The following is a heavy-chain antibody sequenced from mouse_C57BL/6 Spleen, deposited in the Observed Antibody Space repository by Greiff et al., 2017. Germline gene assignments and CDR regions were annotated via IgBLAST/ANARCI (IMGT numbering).Heavy chain of an antibody. Sequence: EVQLVESGAELVKPGASVKLSCTASGFNIKDYYMHWVKQRTEQGLEWIGRIDPEDGETKYAPKFQGKATITADTSSNTAYLQLSSLTSEDTAVYYCARITTVVATGPLYAMDYWGQGTSVTVSS. CDR2: IDPEDGET. D-gene: IGHD1-1*01. J-gene: IGHJ4*01. V-gene: IGHV14-2*01. CDR3: ARITTVVATGPLYAMDY. CDR1: GFNIKDYY.